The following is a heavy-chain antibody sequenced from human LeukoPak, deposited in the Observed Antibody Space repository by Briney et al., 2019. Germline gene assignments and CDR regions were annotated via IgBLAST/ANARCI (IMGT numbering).Heavy chain of an antibody. V-gene: IGHV4-39*01. J-gene: IGHJ5*02. CDR2: IYYTGNT. D-gene: IGHD3-22*01. CDR3: ARRHYYDSSGAFDP. Sequence: PSETLSLTCSVSGGSISNSSYYWVWIRQTPGKGLEWIGSIYYTGNTYYNPSLRSRVTISVNTSKNQFSLKLTSVTAADTALYYCARRHYYDSSGAFDPWGQGTLVTVSS. CDR1: GGSISNSSYY.